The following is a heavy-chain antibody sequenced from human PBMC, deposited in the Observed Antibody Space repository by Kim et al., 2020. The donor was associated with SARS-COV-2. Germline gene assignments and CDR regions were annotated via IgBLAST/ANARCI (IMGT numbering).Heavy chain of an antibody. CDR2: VDYSGST. CDR1: GYSINSISYY. V-gene: IGHV4-39*01. J-gene: IGHJ4*02. Sequence: SETLSLTCTVSGYSINSISYYWGWIRQPPGKGLEWIGSVDYSGSTYYKPSLKSRLTISVDTSKSQFSLKLTSATAADTAVYYCARHERLIGFGVVPNWGQGTQVTVSS. D-gene: IGHD3-3*01. CDR3: ARHERLIGFGVVPN.